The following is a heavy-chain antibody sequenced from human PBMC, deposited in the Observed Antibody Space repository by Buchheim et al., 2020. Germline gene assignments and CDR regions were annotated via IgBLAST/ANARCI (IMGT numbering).Heavy chain of an antibody. CDR1: GFTFSSYE. J-gene: IGHJ2*01. Sequence: EVQLVESGGGLVQPGGSLRLSCAASGFTFSSYEMNWVRQAPGKGLEWVSYISSSGSTIYYADSVKGRFTISRDNAKNSLYLQMNSLRAEDTAVYYCAREGPWLMTVYWYFDLWGRGTL. V-gene: IGHV3-48*03. CDR2: ISSSGSTI. D-gene: IGHD6-19*01. CDR3: AREGPWLMTVYWYFDL.